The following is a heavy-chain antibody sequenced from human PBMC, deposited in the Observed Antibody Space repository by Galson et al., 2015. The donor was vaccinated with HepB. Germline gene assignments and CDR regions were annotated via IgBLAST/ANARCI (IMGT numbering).Heavy chain of an antibody. CDR3: ATAEARLLEGHYGMDV. CDR2: FDPEDGET. Sequence: VKVSCKVSGYTLTELSMHWVRQAPGKGLEWMGGFDPEDGETIYAQKFQGRVTMTEDTSTDTAYMELSSLRSEDTAVYYCATAEARLLEGHYGMDVWGQGTTVTVSS. D-gene: IGHD1-26*01. J-gene: IGHJ6*02. CDR1: GYTLTELS. V-gene: IGHV1-24*01.